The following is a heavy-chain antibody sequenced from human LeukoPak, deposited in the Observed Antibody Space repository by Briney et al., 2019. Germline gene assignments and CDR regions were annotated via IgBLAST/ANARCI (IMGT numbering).Heavy chain of an antibody. D-gene: IGHD1-1*01. V-gene: IGHV3-30*18. CDR3: AKIRIVGTGDAFDI. CDR2: VSFDGSNK. CDR1: GFTFSSYG. J-gene: IGHJ3*02. Sequence: GGSLRLSCAASGFTFSSYGMHWVRQTPDKGLEWVAIVSFDGSNKYYADSVKGRFSISRDNSKNTLYLQMNSLRAEDTSMYYCAKIRIVGTGDAFDIWGQGTMVTVSS.